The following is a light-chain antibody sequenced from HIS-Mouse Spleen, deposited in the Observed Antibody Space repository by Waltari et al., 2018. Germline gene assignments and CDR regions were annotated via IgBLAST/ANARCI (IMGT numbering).Light chain of an antibody. CDR3: NSRDSSGNHVV. V-gene: IGLV2-14*02. CDR1: SSDVGSYTL. CDR2: EGS. Sequence: QSALTQPASVSGSPGQSITISCTGTSSDVGSYTLVSWYQQHPGKAPKLMIYEGSKRPSGVSNRFSGSSSGNTASLTITGAQAEDEADYYCNSRDSSGNHVVFGGGTKLTVL. J-gene: IGLJ2*01.